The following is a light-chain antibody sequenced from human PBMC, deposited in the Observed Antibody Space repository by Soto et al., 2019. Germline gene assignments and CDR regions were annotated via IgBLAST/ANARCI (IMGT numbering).Light chain of an antibody. J-gene: IGLJ2*01. CDR2: QDS. CDR3: QAWDSAGVV. Sequence: SYELTQPPSVSVSPGQTASITCSGDKLGDKYACWYQQKPGQSPVLVIYQDSKRPSGIPERFSGSNSGNTATLTISGTQAMGEADYYCQAWDSAGVVFGGGTKLTVL. CDR1: KLGDKY. V-gene: IGLV3-1*01.